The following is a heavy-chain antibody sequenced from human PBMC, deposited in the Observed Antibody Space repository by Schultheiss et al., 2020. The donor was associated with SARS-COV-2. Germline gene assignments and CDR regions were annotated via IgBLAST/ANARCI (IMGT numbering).Heavy chain of an antibody. CDR1: GLTVSSNY. V-gene: IGHV3-23*01. J-gene: IGHJ5*02. CDR3: TRGSGRPWFDP. Sequence: GGSLRLSCAASGLTVSSNYMSWVRQAPGKGLEWVSAISGSGGSTYYSDSVTGRFTISRDNSKATVHLQMNSLRVDDTATYYCTRGSGRPWFDPWGQGTLGTGSS. D-gene: IGHD3-10*01. CDR2: ISGSGGST.